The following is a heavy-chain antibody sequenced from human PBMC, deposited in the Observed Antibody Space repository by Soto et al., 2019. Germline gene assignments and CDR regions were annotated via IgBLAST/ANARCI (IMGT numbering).Heavy chain of an antibody. J-gene: IGHJ4*02. CDR3: ARRYGEFNFDF. D-gene: IGHD3-10*01. Sequence: QVQLQESGPGLVKPSETLSLTCTVSGGSISSYYWSWIRQPPGKGLEWIGYIYYSGSTNYNPSLKRRVAISVDTSKDQFSLKLSSVTAADTAVYYCARRYGEFNFDFWGQGTLVTVSS. CDR2: IYYSGST. CDR1: GGSISSYY. V-gene: IGHV4-59*01.